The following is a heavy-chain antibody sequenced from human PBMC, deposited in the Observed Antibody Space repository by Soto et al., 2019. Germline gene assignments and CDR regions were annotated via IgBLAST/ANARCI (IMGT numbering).Heavy chain of an antibody. D-gene: IGHD6-6*01. CDR3: AKEMYPRTVLDSSSPWGDY. J-gene: IGHJ4*02. CDR2: VSYDGSHK. V-gene: IGHV3-30*18. CDR1: GITFDTYG. Sequence: GALRLSCTASGITFDTYGMHWVRQTPGKGLEWVAVVSYDGSHKYYGDSVKGRFTISRDDAKNTVYLQMDSLGVEDTAVYYCAKEMYPRTVLDSSSPWGDYWGQGTLVTVS.